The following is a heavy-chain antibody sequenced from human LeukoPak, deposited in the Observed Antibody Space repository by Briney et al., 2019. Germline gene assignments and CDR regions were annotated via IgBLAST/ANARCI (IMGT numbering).Heavy chain of an antibody. CDR1: GGSISSYY. CDR2: IYTSGST. CDR3: ARAVKSSGWYGYYFDY. J-gene: IGHJ4*02. Sequence: PSETLSLTCTVSGGSISSYYWSWIRQPAGKGLEWIGRIYTSGSTNYNPSLKSRVTMSVDTSKNQFSLKLSSVTAADTAVYYCARAVKSSGWYGYYFDYWGQGTLVTVFS. D-gene: IGHD6-19*01. V-gene: IGHV4-4*07.